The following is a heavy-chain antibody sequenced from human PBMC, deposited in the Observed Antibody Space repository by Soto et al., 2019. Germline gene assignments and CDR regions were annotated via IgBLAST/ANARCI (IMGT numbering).Heavy chain of an antibody. J-gene: IGHJ6*02. CDR3: ARLPYYYYGMDV. Sequence: SETLSLTCAVYGVSFSGYYWGWIRQPPGKGLEWIGEINHSGSTNYNPSLKSRVTISVDTSKNQFSLKLSSVTAADTAVYYCARLPYYYYGMDVWGQGTTVTVSS. CDR1: GVSFSGYY. V-gene: IGHV4-34*01. CDR2: INHSGST.